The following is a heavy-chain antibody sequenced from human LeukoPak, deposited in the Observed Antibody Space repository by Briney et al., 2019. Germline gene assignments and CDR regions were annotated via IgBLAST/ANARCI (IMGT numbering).Heavy chain of an antibody. V-gene: IGHV3-66*01. D-gene: IGHD2-15*01. CDR2: IYSGGST. Sequence: GGSLRLSCAASGFTVSSNYMSWVRQAPGNGLEWVSVIYSGGSTYYADSVKGRFTISRDNSKNTLYLQMNSLRAEDTAVYYCAREIAATTRETSWFDPWGQGTLVTVSS. CDR1: GFTVSSNY. CDR3: AREIAATTRETSWFDP. J-gene: IGHJ5*02.